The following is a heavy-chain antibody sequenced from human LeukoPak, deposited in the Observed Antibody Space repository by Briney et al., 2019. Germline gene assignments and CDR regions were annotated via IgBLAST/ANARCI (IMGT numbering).Heavy chain of an antibody. CDR1: GCSISSYY. J-gene: IGHJ3*02. D-gene: IGHD2-15*01. V-gene: IGHV4-59*01. CDR3: ARELGYCSGGTCYSAHAFDI. Sequence: PSETLSLTCTVSGCSISSYYWNWIRQPPGKGLEWIGYVHYSGSTKYNPSVKRRVTMSVETSKYQISLRVNSVTAAGTGVYYCARELGYCSGGTCYSAHAFDIWGQGTMVTVSS. CDR2: VHYSGST.